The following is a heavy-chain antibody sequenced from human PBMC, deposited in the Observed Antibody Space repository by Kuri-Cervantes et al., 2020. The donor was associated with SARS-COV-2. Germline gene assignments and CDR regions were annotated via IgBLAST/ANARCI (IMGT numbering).Heavy chain of an antibody. Sequence: LSLTCAASGFTFSSYAMHWVRQAPGKGLEWVAVISYDGSNKYYADSVKGRFTISRDNSKNTLYLQMNSLRAEDTAVYYCARTLRDFWSGWVLAVYMDVWGKGTTVTVSS. V-gene: IGHV3-30-3*01. CDR3: ARTLRDFWSGWVLAVYMDV. CDR2: ISYDGSNK. CDR1: GFTFSSYA. D-gene: IGHD3-3*01. J-gene: IGHJ6*03.